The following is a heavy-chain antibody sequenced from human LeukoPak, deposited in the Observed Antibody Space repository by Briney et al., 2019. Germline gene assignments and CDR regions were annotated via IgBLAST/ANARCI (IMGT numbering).Heavy chain of an antibody. CDR1: GYTFIDYY. Sequence: GASVKVSCTASGYTFIDYYMHWVRQAPGQGLEWMGWINPKNGGTRYSQKVQGRVTMTRDRSISTVYMEVTGLESDDTAVYYCARSSGFSRFDYWGQGALVTVSS. CDR3: ARSSGFSRFDY. J-gene: IGHJ4*02. D-gene: IGHD6-19*01. V-gene: IGHV1-2*02. CDR2: INPKNGGT.